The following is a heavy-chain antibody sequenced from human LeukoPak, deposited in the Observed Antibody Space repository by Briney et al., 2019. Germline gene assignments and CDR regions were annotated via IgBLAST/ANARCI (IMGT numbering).Heavy chain of an antibody. D-gene: IGHD3-10*01. CDR1: GGSFSGYY. J-gene: IGHJ4*02. Sequence: KPSETLSLTCAVYGGSFSGYYWSWIRQPPGKGLEWIGEINHSGSTNYNPSLKSRVTISVDTSKNQFSLKLSSVTAADTAVYYCARGLYYYGSGSYPWGQGTLVTVSS. V-gene: IGHV4-34*01. CDR2: INHSGST. CDR3: ARGLYYYGSGSYP.